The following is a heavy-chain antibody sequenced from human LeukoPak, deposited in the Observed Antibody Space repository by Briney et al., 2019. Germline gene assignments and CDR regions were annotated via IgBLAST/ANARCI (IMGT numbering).Heavy chain of an antibody. CDR3: ARVTRGGYDQDPYYYYYYMDV. CDR1: GGSISSYY. J-gene: IGHJ6*03. D-gene: IGHD5-12*01. V-gene: IGHV4-4*07. CDR2: IYTSGST. Sequence: SETLSLTCTVSGGSISSYYWSWIRQPAGKGLEWIGRIYTSGSTNYNPSLKSRVTMSVDTSKNQFSLKLSSVTAADTAVYYCARVTRGGYDQDPYYYYYYMDVWGKGTTVTVSS.